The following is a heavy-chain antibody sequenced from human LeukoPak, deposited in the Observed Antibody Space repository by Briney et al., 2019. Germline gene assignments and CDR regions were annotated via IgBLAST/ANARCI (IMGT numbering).Heavy chain of an antibody. CDR3: ARDMGELLYYFDY. CDR1: GFTFSSYA. Sequence: GGSLRPSCAASGFTFSSYAMSWVRQAPGKGLEWVSAISGSGGSTYYADSVKGRFTISRDNSKNTLYLQMNSLRAEDTAVYYCARDMGELLYYFDYWGQGTLVTVSS. D-gene: IGHD1-26*01. CDR2: ISGSGGST. J-gene: IGHJ4*02. V-gene: IGHV3-23*01.